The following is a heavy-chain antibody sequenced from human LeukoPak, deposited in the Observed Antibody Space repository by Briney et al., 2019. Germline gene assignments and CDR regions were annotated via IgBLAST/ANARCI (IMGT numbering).Heavy chain of an antibody. Sequence: SETLSLTCAVYGGSFSGYYWSWIRQPPGKGLEWIGYTYYSGSTNYNPSLKSRVTISVDTSKNQFSLKLSSVTAADTAVYYCARGGGSYYSPDYWGQGTLVTVSS. CDR3: ARGGGSYYSPDY. J-gene: IGHJ4*02. CDR2: TYYSGST. D-gene: IGHD1-26*01. CDR1: GGSFSGYY. V-gene: IGHV4-59*01.